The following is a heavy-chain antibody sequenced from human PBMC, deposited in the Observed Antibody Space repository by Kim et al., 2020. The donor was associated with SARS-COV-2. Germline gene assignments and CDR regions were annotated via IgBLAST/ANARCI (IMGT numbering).Heavy chain of an antibody. Sequence: GGSLRLSCAASGFTFTKYWMTWVRQAPGEGLEWVANIKQDGSEIYYVDSVKGRFTISRDNAKNSVYLQMNSLRGEDTALYYCATTYNWANDFWGQGTQVTVSS. D-gene: IGHD1-1*01. V-gene: IGHV3-7*03. CDR2: IKQDGSEI. J-gene: IGHJ4*02. CDR3: ATTYNWANDF. CDR1: GFTFTKYW.